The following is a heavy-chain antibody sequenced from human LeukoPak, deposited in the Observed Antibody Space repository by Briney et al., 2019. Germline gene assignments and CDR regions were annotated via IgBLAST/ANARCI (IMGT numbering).Heavy chain of an antibody. Sequence: GASVKVSCKASGYIFTSYYLHWARQAPGQGLEWMGLINPSDGSTTYAQKFQGRVTMTRDTSASTVYMELSSLTSEDTAVYYCTRDRQDSYYGLDVWGQGTTVTVSS. V-gene: IGHV1-46*01. CDR3: TRDRQDSYYGLDV. J-gene: IGHJ6*02. CDR2: INPSDGST. CDR1: GYIFTSYY.